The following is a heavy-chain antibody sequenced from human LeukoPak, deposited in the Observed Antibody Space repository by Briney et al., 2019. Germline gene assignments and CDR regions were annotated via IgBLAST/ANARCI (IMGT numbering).Heavy chain of an antibody. V-gene: IGHV4-34*01. CDR2: INHSGST. J-gene: IGHJ4*02. Sequence: PSETLSLTCAFYGGSFSGYYWSGIRQPRGKGLEWVGEINHSGSTNYNPSLKSRVTISVDTSKNQFSLKLSSVTAADTAVYYCARRGRWLQMRPIDYWGQGTLVTVSS. D-gene: IGHD5-24*01. CDR1: GGSFSGYY. CDR3: ARRGRWLQMRPIDY.